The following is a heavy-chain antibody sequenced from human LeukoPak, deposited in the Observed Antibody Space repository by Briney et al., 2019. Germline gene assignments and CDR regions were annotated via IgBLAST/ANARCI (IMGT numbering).Heavy chain of an antibody. Sequence: ASVKVSCKTSGGTLNSHAISWVRQAPGQGLEWMGGITAIFRATNYAQEFQGRVTITADEFMSTVYMELSSLRSEDTAVYHCARHSGYHSTMYLDYWGQGTLVTVSS. D-gene: IGHD3-22*01. CDR3: ARHSGYHSTMYLDY. J-gene: IGHJ4*02. V-gene: IGHV1-69*13. CDR2: ITAIFRAT. CDR1: GGTLNSHA.